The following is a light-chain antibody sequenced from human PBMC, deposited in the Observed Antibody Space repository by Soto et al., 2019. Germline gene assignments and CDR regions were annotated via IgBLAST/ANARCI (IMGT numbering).Light chain of an antibody. CDR1: QGISSY. V-gene: IGKV1-9*01. Sequence: DIQLTQSPSFLSASVGDRVTITCRASQGISSYLAWYQQKPGKAPKLLIYAASTLQSGVPSQFSGSGSGTSFTLTISSLQPEDFATYYCQQLNSYPLTFGPGTKVDI. CDR3: QQLNSYPLT. J-gene: IGKJ3*01. CDR2: AAS.